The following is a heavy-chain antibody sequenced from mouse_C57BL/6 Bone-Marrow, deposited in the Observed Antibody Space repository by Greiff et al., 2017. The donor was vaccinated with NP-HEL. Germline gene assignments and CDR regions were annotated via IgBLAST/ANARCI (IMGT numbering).Heavy chain of an antibody. V-gene: IGHV14-4*01. D-gene: IGHD6-1*01. Sequence: VQLQQSGAELVRPGASVKLSCTASGFTITDDYMHWVKQRPEQGLEWIGWIDPENGDTAYASKFQGKATFTVDTSSNTAYLQLSSLTAEDTADYYCTVVSWYFDYWGQGTTLTVSS. CDR2: IDPENGDT. CDR1: GFTITDDY. J-gene: IGHJ2*01. CDR3: TVVSWYFDY.